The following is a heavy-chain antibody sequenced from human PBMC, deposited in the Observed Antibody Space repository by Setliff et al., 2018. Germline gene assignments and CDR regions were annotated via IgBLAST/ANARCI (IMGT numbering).Heavy chain of an antibody. Sequence: KPSETLSLTCTVSGGSISSSSYYWGWIRQPPGKGLEWIGSIYYSGSTYYNPSLKSRVTISVDTSKNQFSLKLSSVTAADTAVYYCASVRWGSSSLFSVVHDAFDIWGQGTMVTVSS. J-gene: IGHJ3*02. CDR1: GGSISSSSYY. V-gene: IGHV4-39*07. D-gene: IGHD6-6*01. CDR2: IYYSGST. CDR3: ASVRWGSSSLFSVVHDAFDI.